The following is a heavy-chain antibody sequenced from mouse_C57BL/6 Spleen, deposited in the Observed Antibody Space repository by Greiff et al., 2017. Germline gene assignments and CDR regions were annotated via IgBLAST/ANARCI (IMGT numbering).Heavy chain of an antibody. Sequence: EVQLQQSGPELVKPGASVKISCKASGYSFTDYNMNWVKQSNGKSLEWIGVINPNYGTTSYNQTFKGQATLTVDQSSSTAYMQLNSLTSEDSAVYYCARGEITTVVATGYFDDWVQGTTLTVSS. V-gene: IGHV1-39*01. CDR1: GYSFTDYN. CDR2: INPNYGTT. CDR3: ARGEITTVVATGYFDD. D-gene: IGHD1-1*01. J-gene: IGHJ2*01.